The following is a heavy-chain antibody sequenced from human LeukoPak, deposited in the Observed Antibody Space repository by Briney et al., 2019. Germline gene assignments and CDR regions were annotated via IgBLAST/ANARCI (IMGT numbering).Heavy chain of an antibody. CDR2: INTDGSTT. Sequence: PGGSLRLSCAASGFTFSSYWMHWVRQAPGKGLVWVSRINTDGSTTNYADSVKGRFTISRDNAKNTLYLQMNSLRAEDTAVYYCASLGDTMIVAVDYWGRGTLVTVSS. V-gene: IGHV3-74*01. CDR1: GFTFSSYW. J-gene: IGHJ4*02. D-gene: IGHD3-22*01. CDR3: ASLGDTMIVAVDY.